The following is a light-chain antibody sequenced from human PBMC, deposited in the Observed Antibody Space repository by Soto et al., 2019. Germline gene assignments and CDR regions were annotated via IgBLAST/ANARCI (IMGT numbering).Light chain of an antibody. J-gene: IGKJ1*01. CDR1: QSVSSN. Sequence: IFMTPSATILSSTPVRRATLSCMACQSVSSNLAWYQQKPGQAPRLLIYGASTRATGIPARFSGSGSGTEFTLTISSLQSEDFGVYYCQQYNNWPGTFGQGTKVDIK. V-gene: IGKV3-15*01. CDR2: GAS. CDR3: QQYNNWPGT.